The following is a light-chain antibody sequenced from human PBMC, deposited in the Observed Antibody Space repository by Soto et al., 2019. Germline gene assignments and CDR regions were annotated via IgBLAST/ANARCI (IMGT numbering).Light chain of an antibody. Sequence: ESVWTQNQGTLSLSPGERAILSRRASQSVGSLLAWYQHNPGQAPRLLIFDASYRAAGIPARFRGSGSGTDFTLTIDSLEPEDFALYYCQQYGSPPQTFGQVTKVDI. CDR2: DAS. J-gene: IGKJ1*01. CDR1: QSVGSL. CDR3: QQYGSPPQT. V-gene: IGKV3-11*01.